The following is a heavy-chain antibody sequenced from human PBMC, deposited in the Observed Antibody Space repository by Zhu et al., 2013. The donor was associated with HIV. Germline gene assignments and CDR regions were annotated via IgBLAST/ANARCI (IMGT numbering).Heavy chain of an antibody. CDR1: GGTFSSYA. CDR2: IIPIFGTA. D-gene: IGHD3-10*01. Sequence: QVQLVQSGAEVKKPGSSVKVSCKASGGTFSSYAISWVRQAPGQGLEWMGGIIPIFGTANYAQKFQGRVTITADESTSTAYMELSSLRSEDTAVYYCARDLDYYGSGSYLSSTASRLLRTTGMDVWGQGT. CDR3: ARDLDYYGSGSYLSSTASRLLRTTGMDV. J-gene: IGHJ6*02. V-gene: IGHV1-69*01.